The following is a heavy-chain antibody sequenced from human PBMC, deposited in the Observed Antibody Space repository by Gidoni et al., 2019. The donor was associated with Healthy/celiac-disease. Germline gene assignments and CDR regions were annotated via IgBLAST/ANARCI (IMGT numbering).Heavy chain of an antibody. V-gene: IGHV4-39*01. J-gene: IGHJ4*02. CDR1: GGPIHSSSSY. D-gene: IGHD3-16*02. CDR2: IYYSGST. Sequence: QLQLQESGPGLVTPSETLSLTCTVPGGPIHSSSSYWGWLRQPPGKGQEWIGSIYYSGSTYYNPSLKSRVTISVDTSKNQFSLKLSSVTAADTAVYYCVMLRLVSLFDYWGQGTLVTVSS. CDR3: VMLRLVSLFDY.